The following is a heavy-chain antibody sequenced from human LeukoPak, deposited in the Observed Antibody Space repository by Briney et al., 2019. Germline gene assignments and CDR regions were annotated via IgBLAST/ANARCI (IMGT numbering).Heavy chain of an antibody. J-gene: IGHJ4*02. D-gene: IGHD2-2*01. CDR1: GFTFSSYA. V-gene: IGHV3-23*01. CDR3: AKVRVPSSTSCSDY. Sequence: GGSLRLSCAASGFTFSSYAMSWVRQAPGKGREWGSAVSGSGGSTYYGDSVKGRFTIARDNSNNTLYLQMNRLRAEDTAVYYCAKVRVPSSTSCSDYWGQGTLVTVSS. CDR2: VSGSGGST.